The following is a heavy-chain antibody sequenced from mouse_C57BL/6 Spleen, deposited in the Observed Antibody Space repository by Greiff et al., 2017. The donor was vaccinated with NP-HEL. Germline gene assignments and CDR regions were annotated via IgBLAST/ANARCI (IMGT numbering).Heavy chain of an antibody. Sequence: EVMLVESGGGLVKPGGSLKLSCAASGFTFSSYAMSWVRQTPEKRLEWVATISDGGSYTYYPDNVKGRFTISRDNAKNNLYLQMSHLKSEDTAMYYCVKTLFYGYDVVYYFDYWGQGTTLTVSS. CDR3: VKTLFYGYDVVYYFDY. CDR1: GFTFSSYA. D-gene: IGHD2-2*01. J-gene: IGHJ2*01. CDR2: ISDGGSYT. V-gene: IGHV5-4*03.